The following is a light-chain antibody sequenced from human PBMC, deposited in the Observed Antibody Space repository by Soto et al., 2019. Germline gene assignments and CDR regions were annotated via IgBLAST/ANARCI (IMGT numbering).Light chain of an antibody. CDR1: SSDVGGYNF. CDR2: EVS. Sequence: QSVLTQPASVFGSPGQSITISCTGTSSDVGGYNFVSWYQQHPGKAPKLMIYEVSNRPSGVSNRFSGSESGNTASLTISGLQPEDEADYYCSSYTTSSTVVFGTGTKVTAL. J-gene: IGLJ1*01. CDR3: SSYTTSSTVV. V-gene: IGLV2-14*03.